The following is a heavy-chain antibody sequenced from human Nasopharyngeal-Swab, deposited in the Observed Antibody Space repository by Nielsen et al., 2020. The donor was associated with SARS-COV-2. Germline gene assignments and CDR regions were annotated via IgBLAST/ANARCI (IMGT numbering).Heavy chain of an antibody. J-gene: IGHJ6*02. CDR3: ARDPYSSSWRTPVEQWLETYYYGMDV. D-gene: IGHD6-13*01. CDR2: INPNSGGT. Sequence: ASVKVSCKASGYTFTGYYMHWVRQAPGQGLEWMGRINPNSGGTNYAQKFQGRVTMTRDTSISTAYMELSRLRSDDTAVYYCARDPYSSSWRTPVEQWLETYYYGMDVWGQGTTVTVSS. V-gene: IGHV1-2*06. CDR1: GYTFTGYY.